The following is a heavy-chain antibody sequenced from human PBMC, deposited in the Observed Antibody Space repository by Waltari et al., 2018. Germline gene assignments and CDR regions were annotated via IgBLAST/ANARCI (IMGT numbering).Heavy chain of an antibody. D-gene: IGHD3-22*01. CDR2: INDSGST. CDR3: ASSYYDTSGYSPFDY. CDR1: FNDHY. Sequence: FNDHYWNWIRQPPGKGLEWIGQINDSGSTNYNPSLRSRVTISVDTSKNQFSLNLSSVTAADTAVYYCASSYYDTSGYSPFDYWGQGTLVTVSS. V-gene: IGHV4-34*01. J-gene: IGHJ4*02.